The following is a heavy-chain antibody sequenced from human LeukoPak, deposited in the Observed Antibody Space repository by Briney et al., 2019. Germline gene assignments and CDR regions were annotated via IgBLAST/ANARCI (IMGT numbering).Heavy chain of an antibody. CDR1: GGSISSGGYY. J-gene: IGHJ6*04. Sequence: SQTLSLTCSVSGGSISSGGYYWSWIRQHPGKGLEWIGYIHYSGRTYYNPSLKSRVMVSVDTTKNQFSLRLSSVTAADTAVYYCARELRYTTNYSYYYGMDVWSKGTTVTVSS. CDR2: IHYSGRT. CDR3: ARELRYTTNYSYYYGMDV. D-gene: IGHD3-9*01. V-gene: IGHV4-31*03.